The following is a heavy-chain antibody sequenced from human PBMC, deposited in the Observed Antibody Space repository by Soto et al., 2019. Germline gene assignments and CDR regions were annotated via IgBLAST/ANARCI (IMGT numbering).Heavy chain of an antibody. CDR3: ARQRRYYYDSSGYPDF. V-gene: IGHV4-39*01. CDR2: VYYSGST. D-gene: IGHD3-22*01. Sequence: LSLTCSVSGGSTSSSTYYWGWIRQPPGKGLEWIGTVYYSGSTFYNPSLKSRVTVSVDTSKNQFSLRLNSVTAADTAVYYCARQRRYYYDSSGYPDFWGQGTLVTVSS. CDR1: GGSTSSSTYY. J-gene: IGHJ4*02.